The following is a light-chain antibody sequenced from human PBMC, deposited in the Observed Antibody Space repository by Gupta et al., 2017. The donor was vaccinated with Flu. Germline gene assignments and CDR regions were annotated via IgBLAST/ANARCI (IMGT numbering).Light chain of an antibody. V-gene: IGKV3-11*01. CDR1: QSVSSY. J-gene: IGKJ2*01. CDR3: QQRGNWPYT. CDR2: DAS. Sequence: EIVLTQSPATLSLSPGEGATLSCRASQSVSSYLAWYQQKRGQAPRLLIYDASNRATGIPARFSGSGSGTDFTLTISSLEPEDFALYYCQQRGNWPYTFGQGTKLEIK.